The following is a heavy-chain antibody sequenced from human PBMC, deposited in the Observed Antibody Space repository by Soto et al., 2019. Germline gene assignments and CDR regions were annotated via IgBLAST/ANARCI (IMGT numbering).Heavy chain of an antibody. V-gene: IGHV4-59*08. J-gene: IGHJ4*02. CDR2: IYSSGST. CDR1: GGSISSYY. Sequence: QVQLLESGPGLVKPSETLSLTCTVSGGSISSYYWSWIRQPPGKGLEWIGYIYSSGSTNYNPSLQSRVTRSVDTSKNQFTPTLSSVPAADTAVYYWARRYGGGFDYWGQGTLVTVSS. CDR3: ARRYGGGFDY. D-gene: IGHD3-10*01.